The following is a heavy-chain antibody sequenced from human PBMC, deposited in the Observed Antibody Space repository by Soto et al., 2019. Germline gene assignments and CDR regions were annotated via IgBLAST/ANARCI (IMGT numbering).Heavy chain of an antibody. D-gene: IGHD6-19*01. Sequence: QVQLVQSGAAVKKPGASVKVSCKASGYTFTSYDIIWVRQATGQGLEWMGWMNPSTGNTDSAEKFQGRITMTRNTSISTVYMEVSSVNFEDTAVYYCARGRIIVAGGFDPWGQGTLVTVSS. J-gene: IGHJ5*02. CDR1: GYTFTSYD. CDR2: MNPSTGNT. CDR3: ARGRIIVAGGFDP. V-gene: IGHV1-8*01.